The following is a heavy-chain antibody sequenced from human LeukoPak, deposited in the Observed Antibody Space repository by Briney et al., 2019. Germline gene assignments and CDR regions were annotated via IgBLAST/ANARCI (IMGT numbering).Heavy chain of an antibody. CDR3: AKDSRGYGGSDLDY. V-gene: IGHV3-23*01. CDR1: GFTFSSYA. D-gene: IGHD5-12*01. CDR2: ISGSGTGT. Sequence: PGGSLRLSCAASGFTFSSYAMSWVRQAPGKGLEWVSAISGSGTGTYYADFVKGRFTISRDNSKNTLYLQMNSLRAEDTAVYYCAKDSRGYGGSDLDYWGQGTLVTVSS. J-gene: IGHJ4*02.